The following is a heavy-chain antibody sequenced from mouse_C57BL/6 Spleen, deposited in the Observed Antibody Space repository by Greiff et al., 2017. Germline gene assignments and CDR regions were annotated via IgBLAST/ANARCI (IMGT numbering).Heavy chain of an antibody. Sequence: EVKLMESGGGLVKPGGSLKLSCAASGFTFSSYAMSWVRQTPEKRLEWVATISDGGSYTYYPDNVKGRFTMSRDNAKNNLYLQMSHLKSEDTAMYYCARGHYGSSYGFDYWGQGTTLTVSS. CDR2: ISDGGSYT. D-gene: IGHD1-1*01. CDR1: GFTFSSYA. CDR3: ARGHYGSSYGFDY. J-gene: IGHJ2*01. V-gene: IGHV5-4*03.